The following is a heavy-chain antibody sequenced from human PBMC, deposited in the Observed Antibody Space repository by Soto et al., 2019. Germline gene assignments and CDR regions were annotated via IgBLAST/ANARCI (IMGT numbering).Heavy chain of an antibody. CDR3: GRVSSSIVVIPDFGMDV. V-gene: IGHV1-18*04. CDR2: ISPKNGNT. CDR1: GYSFFTHG. D-gene: IGHD2-21*01. J-gene: IGHJ6*02. Sequence: ASVKVSCKASGYSFFTHGITWVRQTPGDGLEWLGWISPKNGNTRYSQILQGRVSMTTDTSTSTVYMELTNLRSDDSAVYYCGRVSSSIVVIPDFGMDVWGQG.